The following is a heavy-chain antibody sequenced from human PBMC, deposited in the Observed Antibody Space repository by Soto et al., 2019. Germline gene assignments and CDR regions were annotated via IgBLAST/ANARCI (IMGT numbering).Heavy chain of an antibody. J-gene: IGHJ5*02. CDR1: GGSISSGGYY. Sequence: QVHLQESGPGLVKPSQTLSLTCSVSGGSISSGGYYLSWIRQHPGKGLEWIGYMDYSGRTYYNPSLQTRAITSLDTSKNQFSLTLTSVTAADTAVYYCARAGVAHSMTVVLTWFDPRGQGTLGTVSS. CDR3: ARAGVAHSMTVVLTWFDP. CDR2: MDYSGRT. D-gene: IGHD3-22*01. V-gene: IGHV4-31*03.